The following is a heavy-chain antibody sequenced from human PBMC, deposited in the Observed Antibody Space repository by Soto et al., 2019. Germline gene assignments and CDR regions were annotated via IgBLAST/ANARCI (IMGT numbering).Heavy chain of an antibody. CDR3: AKGIAHFDS. CDR2: ISYEGSSQ. Sequence: PGGSLRLCCAASGSIFSSYGIHWVRQAPGKGLEWVAFISYEGSSQHYADSVKGRFTISRDNAENTLYLQMSSLRDDDTAVYYCAKGIAHFDSWGQGTLVTVSS. D-gene: IGHD6-13*01. CDR1: GSIFSSYG. J-gene: IGHJ4*02. V-gene: IGHV3-30*18.